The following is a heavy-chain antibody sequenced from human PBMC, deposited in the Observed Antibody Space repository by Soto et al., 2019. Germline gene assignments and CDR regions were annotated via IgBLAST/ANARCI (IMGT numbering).Heavy chain of an antibody. V-gene: IGHV4-59*01. CDR1: GGSISSYY. Sequence: SETLSLTCTVSGGSISSYYWSWIRQPPGKGLEWIGYIYYSGSTNYNPSLKSRVTISVDTSKNQFSLKLSSVTAADTAVYYCASSHIGSYGDFDYWGQGTLVTVSS. CDR2: IYYSGST. J-gene: IGHJ4*02. D-gene: IGHD1-26*01. CDR3: ASSHIGSYGDFDY.